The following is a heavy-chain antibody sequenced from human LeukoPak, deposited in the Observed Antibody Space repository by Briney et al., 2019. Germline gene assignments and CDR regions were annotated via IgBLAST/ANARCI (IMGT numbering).Heavy chain of an antibody. Sequence: GESLKISCKASGFSFTNHWIGWVRQMPGKGLEWMGIMYPGDSDTRYSPSFQGQVTMSADKSINTAYLQWSSLKASDTAMYYCARRQGCSSTSCPPDYWGQGTLVTVSS. CDR2: MYPGDSDT. CDR1: GFSFTNHW. D-gene: IGHD2-2*01. CDR3: ARRQGCSSTSCPPDY. J-gene: IGHJ4*02. V-gene: IGHV5-51*01.